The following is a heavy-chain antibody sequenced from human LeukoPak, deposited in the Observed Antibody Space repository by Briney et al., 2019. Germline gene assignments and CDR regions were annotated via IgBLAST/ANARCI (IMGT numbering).Heavy chain of an antibody. D-gene: IGHD4-23*01. J-gene: IGHJ4*02. CDR2: IIPMLGTA. CDR3: ARGDYAGNIARD. V-gene: IGHV1-69*05. Sequence: SGKVSCKASGGSFSSYVFSWVRKAPGQGLEWMGGIIPMLGTANYAQKFQGRVTITTDESTSTAYMEVSSLKSEDTAVYYCARGDYAGNIARDWGQGTLVTVSS. CDR1: GGSFSSYV.